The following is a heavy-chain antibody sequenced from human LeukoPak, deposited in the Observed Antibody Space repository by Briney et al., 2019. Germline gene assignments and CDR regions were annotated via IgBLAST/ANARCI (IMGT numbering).Heavy chain of an antibody. CDR2: IYSGGST. D-gene: IGHD3-16*01. CDR3: ARDRSPFGYAFDI. Sequence: GGSLRLSCAASGFTVSSNYMSWVRQAPGKGLEWVSVIYSGGSTYYAGSVKGRFTISRDNSKNTLYLQMNSLRAEDTAVYYCARDRSPFGYAFDIWGQGTMVTVSS. V-gene: IGHV3-53*01. CDR1: GFTVSSNY. J-gene: IGHJ3*02.